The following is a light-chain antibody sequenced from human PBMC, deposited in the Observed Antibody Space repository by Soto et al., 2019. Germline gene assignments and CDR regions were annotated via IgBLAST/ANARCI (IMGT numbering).Light chain of an antibody. V-gene: IGLV4-69*01. Sequence: QSVLTQSPSASASLGASVKLTCTLSSGHSSYAIAWHQQQPEKGPRYLMKLNSDGSHSKGDGIPDRCSGSSSGAERYLTISSLQSEDEAYYYCQTWGTGIVVFGGGTKLTVL. CDR1: SGHSSYA. CDR3: QTWGTGIVV. CDR2: LNSDGSH. J-gene: IGLJ2*01.